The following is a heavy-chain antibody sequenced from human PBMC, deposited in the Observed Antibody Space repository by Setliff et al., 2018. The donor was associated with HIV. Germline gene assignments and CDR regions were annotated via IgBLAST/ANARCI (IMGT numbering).Heavy chain of an antibody. CDR1: GTSFSDYY. Sequence: PSETLSLTCAVYGTSFSDYYWTWIRQPPGKGLEWIGEVNHSGTTNYNTSLKSRVTISGDTSKKQFSLKLSSVTAADTAVYYCARGARAPGGDAFDIWGQGTMVTVSS. J-gene: IGHJ3*02. D-gene: IGHD1-26*01. CDR2: VNHSGTT. CDR3: ARGARAPGGDAFDI. V-gene: IGHV4-34*01.